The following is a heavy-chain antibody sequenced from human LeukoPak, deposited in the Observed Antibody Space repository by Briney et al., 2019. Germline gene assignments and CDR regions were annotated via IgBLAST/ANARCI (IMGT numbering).Heavy chain of an antibody. CDR3: VKEGNGAFDI. V-gene: IGHV3-64D*09. Sequence: GGSLRLSCSASGFTFSSYVMFWVRQAPGKGLEYVSAVSSIGGSTYYADSVKGRFTISRDNPKNTLYLQMISLRPEDTAVYYCVKEGNGAFDIWGQGTMVTVSS. D-gene: IGHD2-8*01. CDR2: VSSIGGST. J-gene: IGHJ3*02. CDR1: GFTFSSYV.